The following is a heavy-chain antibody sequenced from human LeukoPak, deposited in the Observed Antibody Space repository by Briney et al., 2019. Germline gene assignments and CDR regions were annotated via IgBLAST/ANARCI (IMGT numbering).Heavy chain of an antibody. D-gene: IGHD1-26*01. V-gene: IGHV1-69*04. CDR2: IIPILGIA. Sequence: GASVKVSCKASGGTFSSYAISWVRQAPGQGLEWMGRIIPILGIANYAQKFQGRVTITADKSTSTAYMELSSLRSEDTAVYYCAKDQAASGSYTEYFQHWGQGTLVTVSS. CDR1: GGTFSSYA. CDR3: AKDQAASGSYTEYFQH. J-gene: IGHJ1*01.